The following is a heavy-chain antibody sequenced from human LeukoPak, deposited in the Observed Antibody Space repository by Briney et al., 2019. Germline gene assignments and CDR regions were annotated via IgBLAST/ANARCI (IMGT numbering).Heavy chain of an antibody. CDR3: ARVPDITARPCAS. D-gene: IGHD3-10*01. CDR2: ISPTGDIT. Sequence: TGGSLRLSCAASGFTFSSYSMNWVRQTPGKGLEWIGEISPTGDITNYNPSLKSRVTISVDPSKNQFSLKVTSVTAADTGVYFCARVPDITARPCASWGPGTLVTVSS. J-gene: IGHJ5*02. CDR1: GFTFSSYS. V-gene: IGHV4-34*08.